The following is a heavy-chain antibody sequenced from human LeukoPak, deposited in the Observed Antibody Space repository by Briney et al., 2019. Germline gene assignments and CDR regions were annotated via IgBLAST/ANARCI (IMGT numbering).Heavy chain of an antibody. V-gene: IGHV3-74*01. CDR3: AKGGSSMTIDY. J-gene: IGHJ4*02. D-gene: IGHD2/OR15-2a*01. Sequence: GGSLRLSCAASGFTFSSYWMHWVRQAPGKGLVWVSRMNSDGSNRDYADSVRGRFTISRDNAKNTLYLQMNSLRAEDTAVYYCAKGGSSMTIDYWGQGTLVTVSS. CDR1: GFTFSSYW. CDR2: MNSDGSNR.